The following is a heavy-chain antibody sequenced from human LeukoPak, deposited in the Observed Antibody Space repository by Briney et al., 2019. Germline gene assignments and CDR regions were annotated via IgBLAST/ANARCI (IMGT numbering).Heavy chain of an antibody. CDR1: GFTFSTYS. CDR3: ARDLGRGYFDY. CDR2: ICSGSSYI. Sequence: GGSLRLSCAASGFTFSTYSMNWVRQAPGKGLEGVSSICSGSSYIYYADSVKGRFTISRDNVKNSLYLQMNSLRAEDTAVYYCARDLGRGYFDYWGQGTLVTVSS. V-gene: IGHV3-21*01. J-gene: IGHJ4*02.